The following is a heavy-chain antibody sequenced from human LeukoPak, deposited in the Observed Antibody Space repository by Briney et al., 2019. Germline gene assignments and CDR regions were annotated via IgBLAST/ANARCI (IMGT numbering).Heavy chain of an antibody. CDR2: INNNGGST. J-gene: IGHJ4*02. CDR1: GFTFSSYP. D-gene: IGHD3-16*01. Sequence: GGSLRLSSSASGFTFSSYPMHCVRPAPGKGLEYVSGINNNGGSTNYADSVKGRFTISRDNSKNTLFLQLSSLRAEEAAECYCVRFGVWGQGTLVTVSS. V-gene: IGHV3-64D*06. CDR3: VRFGV.